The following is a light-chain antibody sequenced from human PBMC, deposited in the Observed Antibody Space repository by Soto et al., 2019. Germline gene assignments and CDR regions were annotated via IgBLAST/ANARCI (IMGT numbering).Light chain of an antibody. J-gene: IGLJ2*01. CDR1: SSNIGSNT. CDR3: AAWDDSLKGVV. Sequence: QPVLTQPPSASGTPGQRVTISCSGSSSNIGSNTVNWYQQLPGTAPKLLIYRNKQRPSGVPDRFSGSKSGTSASLAISGLQSEVEADYYCAAWDDSLKGVVFGGRTKLTVL. CDR2: RNK. V-gene: IGLV1-44*01.